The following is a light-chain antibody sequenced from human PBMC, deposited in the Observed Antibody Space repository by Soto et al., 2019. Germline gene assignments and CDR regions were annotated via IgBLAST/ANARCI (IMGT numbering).Light chain of an antibody. CDR2: GAS. Sequence: EIVLTQSPGTLSLSPGERATLSCRASQSGSNNYLAWYQQKPGQAPRRLIYGASNRATGIPDRFSGSGSGTDFTLTISRLEPEDVAVYYCQQYGSSGTFGQGTKVDI. V-gene: IGKV3-20*01. CDR1: QSGSNNY. J-gene: IGKJ1*01. CDR3: QQYGSSGT.